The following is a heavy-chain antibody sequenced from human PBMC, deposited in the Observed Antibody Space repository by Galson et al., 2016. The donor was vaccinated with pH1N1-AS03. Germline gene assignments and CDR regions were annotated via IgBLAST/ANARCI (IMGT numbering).Heavy chain of an antibody. J-gene: IGHJ5*02. D-gene: IGHD1-26*01. V-gene: IGHV3-74*01. Sequence: LRLSCAASGFPFSTYWMHWVRQAPGKGLEWVSRINPDASSTNYAESVKGRFTISRDNAKNTVYLQINSQRAEDTAVYYCVRDRELVRWGQGTLVTVSS. CDR1: GFPFSTYW. CDR2: INPDASST. CDR3: VRDRELVR.